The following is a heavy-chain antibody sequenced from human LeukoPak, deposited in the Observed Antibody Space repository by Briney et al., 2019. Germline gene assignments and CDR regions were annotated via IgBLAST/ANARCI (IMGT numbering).Heavy chain of an antibody. V-gene: IGHV3-74*01. CDR3: ASSITIFGVVPSFDY. CDR1: GFTFSSYW. CDR2: INSDGSST. J-gene: IGHJ4*02. D-gene: IGHD3-3*01. Sequence: GGSLRLSCAASGFTFSSYWMHWVRQAPGKGLVWVSRINSDGSSTSYADSVKGRFTISRDNAKNTLYLQMNSLRAEDTAVYYCASSITIFGVVPSFDYWGQGTLVTVSS.